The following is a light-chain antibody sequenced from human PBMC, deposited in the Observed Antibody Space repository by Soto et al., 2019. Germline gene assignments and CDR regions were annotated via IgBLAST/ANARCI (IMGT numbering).Light chain of an antibody. J-gene: IGKJ2*01. Sequence: AIQMTQSPSSLSASVGDRVTITCRASQDIKTDVAWYQQKPGKAPKLLIYASSSLQSGVPSRFSGSGSGPDFTLSISSLQPEDFSTYYCLQDYNFPYTLGQGTKVDIK. CDR2: ASS. V-gene: IGKV1-6*01. CDR1: QDIKTD. CDR3: LQDYNFPYT.